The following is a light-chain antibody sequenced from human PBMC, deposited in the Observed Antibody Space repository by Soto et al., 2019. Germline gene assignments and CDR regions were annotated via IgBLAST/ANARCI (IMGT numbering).Light chain of an antibody. J-gene: IGLJ2*01. CDR2: GNS. Sequence: QSVLTQSPSASGTPGQTVTISCSGSSSNIGSNYVFWFQQLPGTAPKLLIYGNSNRPSGVPDRFSGSKSGTSASLAITGLQAEDEADYYCQSYDSSLSAHVVFGGGTKLTVL. V-gene: IGLV1-40*01. CDR3: QSYDSSLSAHVV. CDR1: SSNIGSNY.